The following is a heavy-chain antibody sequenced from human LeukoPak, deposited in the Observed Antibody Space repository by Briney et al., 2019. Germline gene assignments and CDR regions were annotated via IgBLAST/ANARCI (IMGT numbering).Heavy chain of an antibody. Sequence: SGGSLRLSCAASGFTFSSYSMNWVRQAPGKGLEWVSSISSSSSYIYYADSVKGRFTISRDNAKNPLYLQMNRLRAEDTAVYYCARGSTVTTPRNDYWGQGTLVTVSS. J-gene: IGHJ4*02. D-gene: IGHD4-17*01. CDR3: ARGSTVTTPRNDY. CDR1: GFTFSSYS. CDR2: ISSSSSYI. V-gene: IGHV3-21*01.